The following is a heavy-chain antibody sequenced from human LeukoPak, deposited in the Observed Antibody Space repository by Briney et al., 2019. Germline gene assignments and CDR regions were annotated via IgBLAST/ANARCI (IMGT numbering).Heavy chain of an antibody. V-gene: IGHV3-7*04. D-gene: IGHD6-13*01. CDR3: ARVAAAGFDF. Sequence: PGGSLRLSCAASGFTVSSYWMSWVRQVPGKGLEWVANIDQDSSEIYYVDSVKGRFTISRDNAKNSLYLQMISLRAGDTAVYYCARVAAAGFDFWGQGTLVTVSS. CDR2: IDQDSSEI. J-gene: IGHJ4*02. CDR1: GFTVSSYW.